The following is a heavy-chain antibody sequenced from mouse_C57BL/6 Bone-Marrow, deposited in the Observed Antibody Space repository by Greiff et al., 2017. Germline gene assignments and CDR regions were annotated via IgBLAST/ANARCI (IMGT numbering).Heavy chain of an antibody. V-gene: IGHV5-17*01. J-gene: IGHJ2*01. CDR2: ISSGSSTI. CDR1: GFTFSDYG. Sequence: EVKLVESGGGLVKPGGSLKLSCAASGFTFSDYGMHWVRQAPGKGLEWVAYISSGSSTIYYADTVKGRFTISRDNAKNTLFLQMTSLRSEDTALYYCARSLDYWGQGTTLTVSS. CDR3: ARSLDY.